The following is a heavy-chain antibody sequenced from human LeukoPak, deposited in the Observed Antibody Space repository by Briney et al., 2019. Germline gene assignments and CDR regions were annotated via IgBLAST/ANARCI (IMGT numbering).Heavy chain of an antibody. D-gene: IGHD3-22*01. CDR2: IIPIFGTA. V-gene: IGHV1-69*01. J-gene: IGHJ4*02. CDR3: ASGRLGSSGYYFGFDY. Sequence: SVKVSCTASGGTFSSYAISWVRQAPGQGLEWMGGIIPIFGTANYAQKFQGRVTITADESTSTACMELSSLRSEDTAVYYCASGRLGSSGYYFGFDYWGQGTLVTVFS. CDR1: GGTFSSYA.